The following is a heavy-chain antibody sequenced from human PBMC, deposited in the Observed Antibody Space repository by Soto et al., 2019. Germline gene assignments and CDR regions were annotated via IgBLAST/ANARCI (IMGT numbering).Heavy chain of an antibody. D-gene: IGHD1-1*01. Sequence: GGSQRLSCAASGFPLSTHRMTLVRQAPGKGLEWVSATTGTGGNTYYVDSVKGRFTSSRDNYKNMLHLQVYTPRVHDTSIYYCARIRGNWCGRDVWGRGTTVT. J-gene: IGHJ6*02. CDR3: ARIRGNWCGRDV. V-gene: IGHV3-23*01. CDR2: TTGTGGNT. CDR1: GFPLSTHR.